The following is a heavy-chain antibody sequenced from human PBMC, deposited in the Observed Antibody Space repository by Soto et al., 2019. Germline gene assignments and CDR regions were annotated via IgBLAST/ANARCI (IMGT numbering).Heavy chain of an antibody. CDR3: AKDVR. CDR1: GFTFSTHC. J-gene: IGHJ4*02. V-gene: IGHV3-7*05. Sequence: EVQLVESGGDLVQPGGSLRLSCAASGFTFSTHCMSWVRQAPGKGLEWVANTKEDGSESYYADSVKGRFTISRDNAKNSLYLPMNGLRVEDTALYYCAKDVRWGKGTLVTVSS. CDR2: TKEDGSES.